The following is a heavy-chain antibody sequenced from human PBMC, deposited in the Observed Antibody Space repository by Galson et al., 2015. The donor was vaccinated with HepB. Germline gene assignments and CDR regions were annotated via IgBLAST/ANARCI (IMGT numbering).Heavy chain of an antibody. CDR2: INYRGST. CDR3: ARGLRGGLGGRLER. V-gene: IGHV4-34*01. Sequence: SETLSLTCGVYGGSFSGYQWSWLRQPPGKAPEWIGEINYRGSTSYSPSLKSRVTISLDTSKNQFSLELTSVTAADTAVYFCARGLRGGLGGRLERWGQGALVTVSS. J-gene: IGHJ5*02. D-gene: IGHD3-16*01. CDR1: GGSFSGYQ.